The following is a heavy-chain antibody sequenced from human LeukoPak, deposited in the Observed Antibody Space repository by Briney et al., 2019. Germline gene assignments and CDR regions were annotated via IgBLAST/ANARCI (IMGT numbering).Heavy chain of an antibody. V-gene: IGHV3-23*01. CDR1: GFTFNNYA. J-gene: IGHJ4*02. D-gene: IGHD3-9*01. CDR2: IRSSGATT. CDR3: AKGATYYDILTGYYPGYFDY. Sequence: PGGSLRLSCVTSGFTFNNYAMTWVRQAPGKGLEWVSAIRSSGATTCYADSVKGRFTISRDNSKNTLYLQMNSLRAEDTAVYYCAKGATYYDILTGYYPGYFDYWGQGTLVTVSS.